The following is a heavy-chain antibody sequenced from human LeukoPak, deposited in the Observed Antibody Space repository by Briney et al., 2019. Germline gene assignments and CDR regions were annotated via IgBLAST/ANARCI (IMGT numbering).Heavy chain of an antibody. Sequence: GGSLRLSCAASGFTFSGYAMHWVRQAPGKGLEWVAVLSYDGSNKYYADSVKGRFTISRDNSKDTLYLQMNRLRAENTAVYYCARDRSLDDWGKGTLVTVSS. V-gene: IGHV3-30*04. CDR2: LSYDGSNK. CDR1: GFTFSGYA. J-gene: IGHJ4*02. CDR3: ARDRSLDD.